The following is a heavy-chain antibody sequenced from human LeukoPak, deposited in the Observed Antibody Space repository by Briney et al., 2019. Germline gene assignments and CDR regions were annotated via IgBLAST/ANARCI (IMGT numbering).Heavy chain of an antibody. J-gene: IGHJ6*02. CDR1: GYTFISYD. D-gene: IGHD6-6*01. CDR2: MNPNSGNT. Sequence: ASVKVSCKASGYTFISYDINWVRQAPGQGLEWMGCMNPNSGNTGYAQKFQGRVTITRNTSISTAYMRLGSLRSEDTAVYYCARVGGQLGEYYYYGMDVWGQGTTVTVSS. V-gene: IGHV1-8*01. CDR3: ARVGGQLGEYYYYGMDV.